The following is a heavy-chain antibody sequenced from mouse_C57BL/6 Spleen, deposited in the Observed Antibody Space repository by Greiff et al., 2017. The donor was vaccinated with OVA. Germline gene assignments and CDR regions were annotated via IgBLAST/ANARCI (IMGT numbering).Heavy chain of an antibody. D-gene: IGHD2-3*01. Sequence: EVQGVESGPELVKPGASVKMSCKASGYTFTDYNMHWVKQSHGKSLEWIGYINPNNGGTSYNQKFKGKATLTVNKSSSTAYLELRSLTSEDSAVYYCARSRWLLQGYYAMDYWGQGTSVTVSS. CDR3: ARSRWLLQGYYAMDY. V-gene: IGHV1-22*01. CDR2: INPNNGGT. CDR1: GYTFTDYN. J-gene: IGHJ4*01.